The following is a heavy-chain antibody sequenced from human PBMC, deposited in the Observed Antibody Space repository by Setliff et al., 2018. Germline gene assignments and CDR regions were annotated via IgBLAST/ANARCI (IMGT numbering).Heavy chain of an antibody. CDR2: IKSKTDGGTT. Sequence: GGSLRLSCAASGFTFSNAWMSWVRQAPGKGLEVVGRIKSKTDGGTTDYAAPVNGRFTISRDDSKNTLYLQMNSLKTEDTAVYYCTTTGLRDAFEIWGQGTMVTVSS. V-gene: IGHV3-15*01. CDR3: TTTGLRDAFEI. CDR1: GFTFSNAW. D-gene: IGHD3-10*01. J-gene: IGHJ3*02.